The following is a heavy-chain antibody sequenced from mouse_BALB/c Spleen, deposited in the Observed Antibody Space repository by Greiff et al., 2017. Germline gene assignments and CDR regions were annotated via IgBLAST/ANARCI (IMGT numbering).Heavy chain of an antibody. CDR3: ARKLRLGAMDY. J-gene: IGHJ4*01. D-gene: IGHD3-3*01. CDR2: IYPYNGGT. V-gene: IGHV1S29*02. Sequence: VQLQQSGPELVKPGASVKISCKASGYTFTDYNMHWVKQSHGKSLEWIGYIYPYNGGTGYNQKFKSKATLTVDNSSSTAYMELRSLTSEDSAVYYCARKLRLGAMDYWGQGTSVTVSS. CDR1: GYTFTDYN.